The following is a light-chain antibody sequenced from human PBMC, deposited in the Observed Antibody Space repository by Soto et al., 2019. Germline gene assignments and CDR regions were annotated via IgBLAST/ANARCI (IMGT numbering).Light chain of an antibody. CDR1: QSVSSY. J-gene: IGKJ5*01. Sequence: EIVLTQSPATLSLSPGERATLSCRASQSVSSYLAWYQQKPGQAPRLLIYDASNRATGIPARFSGSGSGTDFTLTISSLEHEDFEVYYCQQSSNWPPITFGKGTRLEIK. V-gene: IGKV3-11*01. CDR2: DAS. CDR3: QQSSNWPPIT.